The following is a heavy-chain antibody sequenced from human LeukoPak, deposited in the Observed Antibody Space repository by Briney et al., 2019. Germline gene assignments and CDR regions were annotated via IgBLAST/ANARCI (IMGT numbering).Heavy chain of an antibody. V-gene: IGHV5-51*01. CDR1: GYSFTSYW. CDR3: AREHEYGGSYFNY. J-gene: IGHJ4*02. Sequence: GESLKISCKGSGYSFTSYWIGWVRQMPGKGVEWMGIIYPGGSDTRYSPSFQGQVTISANKSLSTAYLQWSSLKASDTAMYYCAREHEYGGSYFNYWGQGTLVTVSS. D-gene: IGHD4-23*01. CDR2: IYPGGSDT.